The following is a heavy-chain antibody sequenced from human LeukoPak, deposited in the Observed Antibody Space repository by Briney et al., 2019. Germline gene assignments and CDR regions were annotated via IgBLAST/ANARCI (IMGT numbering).Heavy chain of an antibody. CDR1: GGSFSGYY. J-gene: IGHJ4*02. CDR2: INHSGST. CDR3: ARAGSYYPYYFDY. Sequence: IPSETLSLTCAVYGGSFSGYYWSWIRQPPGKGLEWIGEINHSGSTNYNPSLKSRVTISVDTSKNQFSLKLSSVTAADTAVYYCARAGSYYPYYFDYWGQGTLVTVSS. D-gene: IGHD3-10*01. V-gene: IGHV4-34*01.